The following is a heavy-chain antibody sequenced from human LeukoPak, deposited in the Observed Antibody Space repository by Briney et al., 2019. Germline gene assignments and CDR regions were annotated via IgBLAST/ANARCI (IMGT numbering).Heavy chain of an antibody. D-gene: IGHD4-17*01. CDR2: IYYSGST. J-gene: IGHJ6*02. V-gene: IGHV4-39*01. CDR3: ARHASVPGDYVIEWNYYYGMDV. CDR1: GGSISSSSYY. Sequence: SETLSLTCTVSGGSISSSSYYWGWIRQPPEKGLEWIGSIYYSGSTYYNPSLKSRVTISVDTSKNQFSLKLSSVTAADTAVYYCARHASVPGDYVIEWNYYYGMDVWGQGTTVTVSS.